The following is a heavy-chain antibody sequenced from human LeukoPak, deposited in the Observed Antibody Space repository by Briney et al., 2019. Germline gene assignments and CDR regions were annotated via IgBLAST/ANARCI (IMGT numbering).Heavy chain of an antibody. D-gene: IGHD3-3*01. CDR1: GFTFSSYS. V-gene: IGHV3-21*01. CDR2: ISSSSSYI. J-gene: IGHJ6*02. Sequence: GGSPRLSCAASGFTFSSYSMNWVRQAPGKGLEWVSSISSSSSYIYCADSVKGRFTISRDNAKNSLYLQMNSLRAEDTAVYYCARDGDFWSGYSNYYYGMDVWGQGTTVTVSS. CDR3: ARDGDFWSGYSNYYYGMDV.